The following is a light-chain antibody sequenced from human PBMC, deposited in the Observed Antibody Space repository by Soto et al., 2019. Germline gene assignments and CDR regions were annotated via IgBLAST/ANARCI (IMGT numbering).Light chain of an antibody. CDR1: QSVSSN. V-gene: IGKV3-15*01. CDR3: QQYNNWPLT. Sequence: EIVMTQSPATLSVSPGERATLSCRASQSVSSNLAWYQQKPGQAPRLLIYGASTRATGIPARFSGSGSGTEFTLTISSLQSEDFAAYYCQQYNNWPLTFGQGTRMEIK. J-gene: IGKJ5*01. CDR2: GAS.